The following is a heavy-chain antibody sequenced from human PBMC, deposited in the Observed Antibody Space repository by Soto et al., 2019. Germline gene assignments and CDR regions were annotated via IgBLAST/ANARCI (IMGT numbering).Heavy chain of an antibody. Sequence: QVHLVESGGGVVQPGRSLRLSCAGSGFTFSNFEMHWVRQAPGKGLEWVTVIYHDGSNKYYADSVKGRFTISRDSSKNTLYRQMDSLTVEDTAVYYCAREHRNNFCDYYAMDYW. V-gene: IGHV3-30*04. CDR3: AREHRNNFCDYYAMDY. CDR2: IYHDGSNK. CDR1: GFTFSNFE. D-gene: IGHD2-21*01. J-gene: IGHJ6*01.